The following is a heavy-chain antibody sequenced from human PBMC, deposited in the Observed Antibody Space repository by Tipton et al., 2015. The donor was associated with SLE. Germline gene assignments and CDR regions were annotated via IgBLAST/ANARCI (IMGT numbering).Heavy chain of an antibody. J-gene: IGHJ4*02. CDR2: INHSGST. CDR1: GGSISSSSYY. V-gene: IGHV4-39*01. CDR3: ARSGPVTGFTSSFDY. D-gene: IGHD2-2*01. Sequence: TLSLTCTVSGGSISSSSYYWGWIRQPPGKGLEWVGEINHSGSTNYNPSLKSRVTISADTPKNQVSLKLGSVTAADTAVYYCARSGPVTGFTSSFDYWGQGALVTVSS.